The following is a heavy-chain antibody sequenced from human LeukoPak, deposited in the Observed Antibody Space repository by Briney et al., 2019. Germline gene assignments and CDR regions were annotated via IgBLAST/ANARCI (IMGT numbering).Heavy chain of an antibody. CDR2: MNPNSGNT. Sequence: GASVKASCKASGYTFTSYDINWVRQATGQGLEWMGWMNPNSGNTGYAQKFQGRVTMTRNTSISTAYMELSSLRSEDTAVYYCARAPYSSSWYGYWGQGTLVTVSS. CDR3: ARAPYSSSWYGY. D-gene: IGHD6-13*01. V-gene: IGHV1-8*01. J-gene: IGHJ4*02. CDR1: GYTFTSYD.